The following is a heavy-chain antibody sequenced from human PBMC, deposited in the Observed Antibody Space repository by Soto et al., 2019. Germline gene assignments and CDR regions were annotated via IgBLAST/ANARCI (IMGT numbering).Heavy chain of an antibody. D-gene: IGHD6-13*01. Sequence: ASVKVSCKASGYTFTGYYMHWVRQAPGQGLEWMGWINPNSGGTNYAQKFQGWVTMTRDTSISTAYMELSRLRSDDTAVYYCARGDADIAAAAPGGYYGMDVWGKETRVTFPS. J-gene: IGHJ6*04. CDR1: GYTFTGYY. CDR3: ARGDADIAAAAPGGYYGMDV. CDR2: INPNSGGT. V-gene: IGHV1-2*04.